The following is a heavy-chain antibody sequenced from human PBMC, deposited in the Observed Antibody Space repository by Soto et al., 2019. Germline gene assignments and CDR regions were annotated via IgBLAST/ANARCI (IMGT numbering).Heavy chain of an antibody. CDR2: ISWNSVSI. V-gene: IGHV3-9*01. J-gene: IGHJ6*02. Sequence: EVQLVESGGDLVQPGRSLRLSCAASGFNFNDYGMHWVRQAPGKGLEWVSSISWNSVSIGYADSVKGRFTISRDNAKNSLYLQMNSLRAEATALYYCAKDMENGYNPYYYYGMDVWGQGTTVTVSS. CDR3: AKDMENGYNPYYYYGMDV. D-gene: IGHD3-10*01. CDR1: GFNFNDYG.